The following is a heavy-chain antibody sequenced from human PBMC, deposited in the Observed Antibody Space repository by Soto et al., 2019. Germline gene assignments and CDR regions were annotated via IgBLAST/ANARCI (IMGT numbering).Heavy chain of an antibody. CDR2: IYYSGST. V-gene: IGHV4-39*01. J-gene: IGHJ5*02. CDR3: ARLIPDGISGRNWFDP. Sequence: QLQLQESGPGLVKPSETLSLTCTVSGGSISSSSYYWGWIRQPPGKGLEWIGSIYYSGSTYYNPSLTSRVTIAVDTSKNQFSLKLSSVTAADTAVYYCARLIPDGISGRNWFDPWGQGTLVTVSS. CDR1: GGSISSSSYY. D-gene: IGHD1-26*01.